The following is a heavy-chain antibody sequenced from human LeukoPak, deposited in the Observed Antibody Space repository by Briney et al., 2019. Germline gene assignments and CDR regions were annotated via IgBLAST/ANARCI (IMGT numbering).Heavy chain of an antibody. CDR1: GGTFSSDA. CDR3: ARDRCSSTSCYTGGFDY. J-gene: IGHJ4*02. CDR2: IIPIFGTA. D-gene: IGHD2-2*02. Sequence: SVKVSCKASGGTFSSDASSWVRQAPGQGLEWMGGIIPIFGTANYAQKFQGRVTITTDESTSTAYMELSSLRSEDTAVYYCARDRCSSTSCYTGGFDYWGQGTLVTVSS. V-gene: IGHV1-69*05.